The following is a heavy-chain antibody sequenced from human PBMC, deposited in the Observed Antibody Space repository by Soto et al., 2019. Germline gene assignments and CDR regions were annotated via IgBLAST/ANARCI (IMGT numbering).Heavy chain of an antibody. V-gene: IGHV1-18*01. CDR2: ISAYNGNT. J-gene: IGHJ6*02. D-gene: IGHD3-3*01. CDR3: ARAETTIFGVVINPQYYYYYGMDF. Sequence: ASVKVSCKASGYTFTSYGISWVRQAPGQGLEWMGWISAYNGNTNYAQKLQGRVTMTTDTSTSTAYMELRSLRSDDTAVYYCARAETTIFGVVINPQYYYYYGMDFWGQGTTVTVSS. CDR1: GYTFTSYG.